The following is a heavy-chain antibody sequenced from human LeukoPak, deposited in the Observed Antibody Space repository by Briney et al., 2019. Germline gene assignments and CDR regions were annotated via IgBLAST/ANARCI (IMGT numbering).Heavy chain of an antibody. CDR2: IKQDGSEK. D-gene: IGHD6-19*01. CDR3: ARDRVAVAGTPIDY. CDR1: GFTFSDYW. Sequence: PGGSLRLSCAASGFTFSDYWMGWARQAPGRGLEWVANIKQDGSEKYYGESVRGRLTISRDNAKNSLYLQMNSLRAEDTAIYYCARDRVAVAGTPIDYWGQGTLVTVSS. J-gene: IGHJ4*02. V-gene: IGHV3-7*01.